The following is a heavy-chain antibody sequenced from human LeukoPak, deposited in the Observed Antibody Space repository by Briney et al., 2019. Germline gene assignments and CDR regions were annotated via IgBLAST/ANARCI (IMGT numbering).Heavy chain of an antibody. J-gene: IGHJ4*02. CDR1: GFTFTSSA. V-gene: IGHV1-58*01. CDR2: IVVGSGNT. D-gene: IGHD2-21*02. Sequence: SVKASCKASGFTFTSSAVQWVRQARGQRLEWIGWIVVGSGNTNYAQKFQERVTITRDMSTSTAYMELSSLRSEDTAVYYCARWTTCGGDCHILDYWGQGILVTVSS. CDR3: ARWTTCGGDCHILDY.